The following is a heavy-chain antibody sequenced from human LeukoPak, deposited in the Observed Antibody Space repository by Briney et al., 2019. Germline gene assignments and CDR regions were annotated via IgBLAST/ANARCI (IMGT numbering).Heavy chain of an antibody. Sequence: SETLSLTCTVSGGSISSGDYYWSWIRQPPGKCLEWIGYIYYSGSTYYNPSLKSRVTISVDTSKNQFSLKLSSVSAADTAVYYCARDLLVATTRDYYYYIDVWGKGTTVTLSS. J-gene: IGHJ6*03. D-gene: IGHD5-12*01. CDR2: IYYSGST. V-gene: IGHV4-30-4*08. CDR3: ARDLLVATTRDYYYYIDV. CDR1: GGSISSGDYY.